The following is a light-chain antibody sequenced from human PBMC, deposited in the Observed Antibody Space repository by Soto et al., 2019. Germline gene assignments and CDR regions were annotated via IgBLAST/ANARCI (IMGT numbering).Light chain of an antibody. CDR1: QTISSW. J-gene: IGKJ5*01. V-gene: IGKV1-5*01. CDR3: QQLFDSPIT. Sequence: DIQMTQSPSTLSASVGDRVTITCRASQTISSWVAWYQQKPGKAPKLLIYAASTLESGVPSRFSATVSGTEFSLTITSLQPEDFATYYCQQLFDSPITFGQGTRLEIK. CDR2: AAS.